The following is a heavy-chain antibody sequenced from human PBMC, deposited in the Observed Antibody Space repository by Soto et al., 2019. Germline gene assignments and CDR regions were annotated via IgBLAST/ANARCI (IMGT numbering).Heavy chain of an antibody. J-gene: IGHJ3*02. Sequence: RASVKVSCKASGYIFTGYHMHWVRQAPGQGLEWMGWINPNSGGTKYAQKFQGRVTMTRDTSISTAYMELSSLRSDDTAVYYCARDESSYYDSSGPSDAFDIWGQGTMVTVSS. CDR1: GYIFTGYH. D-gene: IGHD3-22*01. V-gene: IGHV1-2*02. CDR3: ARDESSYYDSSGPSDAFDI. CDR2: INPNSGGT.